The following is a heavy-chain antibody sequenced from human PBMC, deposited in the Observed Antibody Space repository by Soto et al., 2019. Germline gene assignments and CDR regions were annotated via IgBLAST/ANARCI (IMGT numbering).Heavy chain of an antibody. CDR2: IYYSGST. V-gene: IGHV4-30-4*01. CDR1: GGSISSGDYY. Sequence: SETLSLTCTVSGGSISSGDYYWSWIRQPPGKGLEWIGYIYYSGSTYYNPSLKSRVTISVDTSKNQFSLKLSSVTAADTAVYYCARDLLRDNWFDPWGQGTLVTVSS. J-gene: IGHJ5*02. D-gene: IGHD2-8*01. CDR3: ARDLLRDNWFDP.